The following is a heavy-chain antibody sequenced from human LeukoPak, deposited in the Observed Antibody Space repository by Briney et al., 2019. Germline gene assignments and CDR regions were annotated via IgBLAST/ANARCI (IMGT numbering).Heavy chain of an antibody. V-gene: IGHV1-24*01. J-gene: IGHJ6*02. CDR1: GYTLTELS. CDR3: ATAAAGTFYYYGMDV. CDR2: FDPEDGET. D-gene: IGHD6-13*01. Sequence: ASVKVSCKVSGYTLTELSMHWVRQAPGKGLEWMGGFDPEDGETIYAQKFQGRVTMTEDTSTDTAHMELSSLRSEDTAVYYCATAAAGTFYYYGMDVWGQGTTVTVSS.